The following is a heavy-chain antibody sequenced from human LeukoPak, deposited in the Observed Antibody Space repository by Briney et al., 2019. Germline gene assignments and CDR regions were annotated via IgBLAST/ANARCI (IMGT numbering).Heavy chain of an antibody. CDR2: ISGSGSGT. CDR1: GFTFSTYA. V-gene: IGHV3-23*01. J-gene: IGHJ4*02. Sequence: SGGSLRLSCAASGFTFSTYAMTWVRQAPGQGLEWVSSISGSGSGTYYADSVKGRFTTSRDNSKNTLYLQMNSLRAEDAAVYFCAKAPVTSCRGAYCYPFDSWGQGTLVTVSS. D-gene: IGHD2-21*01. CDR3: AKAPVTSCRGAYCYPFDS.